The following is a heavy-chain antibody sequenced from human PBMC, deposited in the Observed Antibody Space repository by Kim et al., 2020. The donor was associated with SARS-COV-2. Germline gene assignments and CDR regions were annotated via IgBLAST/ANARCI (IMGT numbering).Heavy chain of an antibody. V-gene: IGHV4-59*01. CDR1: GGSISSYY. Sequence: SETLSLTCTVSGGSISSYYWSWIRQPPGKGLEWIGYIYYSGSTNYNPSLKSRVTISVDTSKNQFSLKLSSVTAADTAVYYCARIYDSSGYFEHYFDYWGQGTLVTVSS. J-gene: IGHJ4*02. CDR3: ARIYDSSGYFEHYFDY. CDR2: IYYSGST. D-gene: IGHD3-22*01.